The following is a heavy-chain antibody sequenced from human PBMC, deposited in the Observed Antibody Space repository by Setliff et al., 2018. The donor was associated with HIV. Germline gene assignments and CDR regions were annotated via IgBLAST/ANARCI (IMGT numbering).Heavy chain of an antibody. CDR1: ELTFSNYA. CDR2: LSGSGGST. CDR3: AQAQTSVSGSYYQYLQH. V-gene: IGHV3-23*01. J-gene: IGHJ1*01. D-gene: IGHD3-10*01. Sequence: LRLSCAAPELTFSNYAMTWVRQAPGKGLEWVSSLSGSGGSTYYADSVKGRFTISRDNSKNTLYLRMNSLRAEDTAVYYCAQAQTSVSGSYYQYLQHWGQGTLVTVS.